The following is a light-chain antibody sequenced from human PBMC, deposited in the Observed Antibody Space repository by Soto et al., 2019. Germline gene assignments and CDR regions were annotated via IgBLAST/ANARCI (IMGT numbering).Light chain of an antibody. CDR3: QQYGSSGT. J-gene: IGKJ1*01. V-gene: IGKV3-20*01. CDR2: GAS. CDR1: QSVSNNY. Sequence: EIGLTQSPGTLSLSPGERATLSCRASQSVSNNYLAWYQQKPGQAPRLLIYGASNRATGIPDRFSGSGSGTDFTLTISRLEPEDFAVYYCQQYGSSGTFGQGPKVDSK.